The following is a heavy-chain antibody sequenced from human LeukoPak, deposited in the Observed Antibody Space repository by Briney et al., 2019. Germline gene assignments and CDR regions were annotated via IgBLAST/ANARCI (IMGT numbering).Heavy chain of an antibody. CDR3: AKTYCYSSGNF. CDR2: IKQDGSEK. J-gene: IGHJ4*02. Sequence: GGSLRLSCAAPGFTFSSYWMSWVRQAPEKGLEWVANIKQDGSEKYYVDSVKGRFTISRDNAKNSLYLQMNSLRAEDTAIYYCAKTYCYSSGNFWGQGTLVTVSS. D-gene: IGHD3-10*01. CDR1: GFTFSSYW. V-gene: IGHV3-7*01.